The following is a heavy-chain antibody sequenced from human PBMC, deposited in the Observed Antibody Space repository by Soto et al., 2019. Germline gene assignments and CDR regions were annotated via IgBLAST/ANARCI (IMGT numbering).Heavy chain of an antibody. Sequence: SVKVSCKASGGTFSSYAIRWVRQAAGQGLGWMGGIIPIFGTANYAQKFQGRVTMTRDTSTSTVYMELSSLRSEDTAVYYCARDNVNDHDSSGYPGDFQHWGQGTLVTVSS. CDR1: GGTFSSYA. V-gene: IGHV1-69*06. J-gene: IGHJ1*01. CDR3: ARDNVNDHDSSGYPGDFQH. CDR2: IIPIFGTA. D-gene: IGHD3-22*01.